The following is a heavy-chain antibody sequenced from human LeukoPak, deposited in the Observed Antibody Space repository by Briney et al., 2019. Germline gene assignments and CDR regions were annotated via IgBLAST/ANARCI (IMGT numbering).Heavy chain of an antibody. CDR3: AREGNVDIVATTDAFDI. CDR1: GFTFDDYG. D-gene: IGHD5-12*01. Sequence: RPGGSLRLSCAASGFTFDDYGMSWVRQAPGKGLEWVSGINWNGGSTGYADSVKGRFTISRDNAKNSLYLQMNSLRAEDTAVYYCAREGNVDIVATTDAFDIWGQGTMVTVSS. V-gene: IGHV3-20*04. J-gene: IGHJ3*02. CDR2: INWNGGST.